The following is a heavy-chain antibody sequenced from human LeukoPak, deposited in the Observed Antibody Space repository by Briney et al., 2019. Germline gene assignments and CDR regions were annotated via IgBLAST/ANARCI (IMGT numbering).Heavy chain of an antibody. D-gene: IGHD3/OR15-3a*01. CDR1: GFTFRSFG. V-gene: IGHV3-23*05. J-gene: IGHJ6*02. CDR3: AHLVWEYVGGLDV. Sequence: PGGSLRLSCAASGFTFRSFGMNWVRQAPAKGLEWVSGIYTNGRDTRYADSVKGRFTISRDNSKNTLYLQMHSLRVEDTAVYYCAHLVWEYVGGLDVWGQGTTVTVSS. CDR2: IYTNGRDT.